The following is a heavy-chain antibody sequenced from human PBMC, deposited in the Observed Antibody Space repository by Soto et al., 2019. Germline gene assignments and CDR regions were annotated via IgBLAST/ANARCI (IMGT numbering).Heavy chain of an antibody. Sequence: GGSLRLSCAASGFTFSSYAMHWVRQAPGKGLEWVAIMSYDGSNKYYADSVKGRFTISRDNSKNTLYLQMNSLRAEDTAVYYCAKAPSIVLLGPLDYWGQGTLVTVSS. CDR1: GFTFSSYA. CDR3: AKAPSIVLLGPLDY. CDR2: MSYDGSNK. D-gene: IGHD3-22*01. V-gene: IGHV3-30*18. J-gene: IGHJ4*02.